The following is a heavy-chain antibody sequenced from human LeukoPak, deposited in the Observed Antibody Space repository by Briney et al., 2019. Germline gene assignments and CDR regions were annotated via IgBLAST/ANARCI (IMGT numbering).Heavy chain of an antibody. J-gene: IGHJ4*02. D-gene: IGHD2-8*02. V-gene: IGHV3-23*01. Sequence: GGSLRLSCAASGFTFSTFAMIWVRQPPGKGLEWVSSIFPSGGEIHYADSVGGRLTISRDTSKSTLSLQMNSLRAEDTAIYYCATYRQVLLPFESWGQGTLVTVSS. CDR3: ATYRQVLLPFES. CDR2: IFPSGGEI. CDR1: GFTFSTFA.